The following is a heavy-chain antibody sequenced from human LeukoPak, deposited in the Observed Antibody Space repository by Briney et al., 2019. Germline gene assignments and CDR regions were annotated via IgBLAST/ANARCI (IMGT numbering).Heavy chain of an antibody. CDR2: INPDGSTT. Sequence: GGSLRLSCAASGFTFSSYGMHWVRQAPGKGLVWVSRINPDGSTTAYADSVKGRFTISRDNARNTLFLQMNSLRAEDTAMYYCTRALTTLDDWGQGTLVTVSS. CDR1: GFTFSSYG. CDR3: TRALTTLDD. D-gene: IGHD1-1*01. V-gene: IGHV3-74*01. J-gene: IGHJ4*02.